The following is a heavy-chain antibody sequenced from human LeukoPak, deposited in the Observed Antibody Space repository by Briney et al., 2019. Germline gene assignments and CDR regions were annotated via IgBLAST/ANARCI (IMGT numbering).Heavy chain of an antibody. CDR3: ARHKDYYYSYMDV. CDR2: IYYSGKT. J-gene: IGHJ6*03. CDR1: SGFIGRSSYY. V-gene: IGHV4-39*01. Sequence: PSETLSLTCTVSSGFIGRSSYYWGWIRQPPGKGLESIGNIYYSGKTDYNPSLKSRVTISVDTSKNQFSLKLSSMTAADTAVYYCARHKDYYYSYMDVWGKGTTVTISS.